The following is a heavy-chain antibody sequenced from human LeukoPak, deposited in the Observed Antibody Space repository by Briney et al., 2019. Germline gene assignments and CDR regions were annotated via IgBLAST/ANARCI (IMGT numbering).Heavy chain of an antibody. V-gene: IGHV4-34*01. CDR2: INDRGKT. CDR1: GGSLSNYY. CDR3: ARPVYCSSTTCTGPFHI. D-gene: IGHD2-2*01. J-gene: IGHJ3*02. Sequence: KPSETLSLTCAVYGGSLSNYYWSWIRQPPGKGLEWIGEINDRGKTIYNPSLKSRVTISIDTSKNQFSLKLTSGIAADTAMYYCARPVYCSSTTCTGPFHIWGQGTMVTVSS.